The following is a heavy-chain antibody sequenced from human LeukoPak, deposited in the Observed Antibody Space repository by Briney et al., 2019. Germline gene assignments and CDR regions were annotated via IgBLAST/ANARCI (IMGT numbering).Heavy chain of an antibody. V-gene: IGHV1-2*02. CDR3: ARTYYDSSGYTHAFDI. CDR1: GYTFTGYY. J-gene: IGHJ3*02. CDR2: INPNSVGT. Sequence: ASVKVSCKASGYTFTGYYMHWVRQAPGQGLEWMGWINPNSVGTNYAQKFQGRVTMTRDTSISTAYMELSRLRSDDTAVYYCARTYYDSSGYTHAFDIWGQGTMVTVSS. D-gene: IGHD3-22*01.